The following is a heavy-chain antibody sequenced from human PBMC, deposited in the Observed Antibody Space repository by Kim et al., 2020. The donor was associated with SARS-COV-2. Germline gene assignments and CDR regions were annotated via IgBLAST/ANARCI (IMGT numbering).Heavy chain of an antibody. V-gene: IGHV4-34*01. CDR1: GGSFSGYY. Sequence: SETLSLTCAVYGGSFSGYYWSWIRQPPGKGLEWIGEINHSGSTNYNPSLKSRVTISVDTSKNQFSLKLSSVTAADTAVYYCASLSGYCSGGSCYSGYWGQGTLVTVSS. J-gene: IGHJ4*02. CDR2: INHSGST. CDR3: ASLSGYCSGGSCYSGY. D-gene: IGHD2-15*01.